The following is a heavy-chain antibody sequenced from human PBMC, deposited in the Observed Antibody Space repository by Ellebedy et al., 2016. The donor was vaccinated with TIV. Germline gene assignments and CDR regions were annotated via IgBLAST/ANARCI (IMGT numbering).Heavy chain of an antibody. CDR2: INHNVATT. J-gene: IGHJ4*02. Sequence: AASVKVSCKASGYTFTTYYIHWVRQAPGQGLEWMGIINHNVATTSYAQKFEGRVTMTRDTSTSTVYMEVSSLRSEDTAVYYCARDAAGNGGKLDYWGQGALVTVSS. V-gene: IGHV1-46*01. D-gene: IGHD4-23*01. CDR3: ARDAAGNGGKLDY. CDR1: GYTFTTYY.